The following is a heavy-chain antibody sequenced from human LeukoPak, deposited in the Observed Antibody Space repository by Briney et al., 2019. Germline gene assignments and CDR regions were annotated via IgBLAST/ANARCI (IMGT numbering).Heavy chain of an antibody. CDR2: TYYRSKWYN. CDR1: GDSVSSISVA. Sequence: SQTLSLTCAISGDSVSSISVAWNWIRQSPSRGLEWLGRTYYRSKWYNEYAVFVNGRMTINPDTSRNQFSLQLNSVTPEDTAVYYCARDSYYFDRWGQGTLVTVSS. CDR3: ARDSYYFDR. V-gene: IGHV6-1*01. J-gene: IGHJ4*02.